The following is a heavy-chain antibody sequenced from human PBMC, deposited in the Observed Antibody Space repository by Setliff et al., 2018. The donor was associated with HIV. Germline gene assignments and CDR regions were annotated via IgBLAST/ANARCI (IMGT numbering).Heavy chain of an antibody. D-gene: IGHD3-22*01. CDR2: FHHSGSA. CDR3: ARQGAGYYYDSSDYYTGNGFDM. V-gene: IGHV4-38-2*01. J-gene: IGHJ3*02. Sequence: ASETLSLTCAVSGYSISTAYYWAWIRQSPGKGLEWIGGFHHSGSAHYNPSLKSRVTISGQTSMNQFSLTLTSVTAADTAIYYCARQGAGYYYDSSDYYTGNGFDMWGQGTMVTVS. CDR1: GYSISTAYY.